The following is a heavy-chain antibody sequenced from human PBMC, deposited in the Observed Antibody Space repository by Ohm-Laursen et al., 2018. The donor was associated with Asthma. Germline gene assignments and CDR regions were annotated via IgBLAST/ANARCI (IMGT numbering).Heavy chain of an antibody. V-gene: IGHV3-23*01. CDR3: AKDYSFGYIDY. Sequence: SLRLSCAASGFTFSSYGMNWVRQAPGKGLEWVSTITDSGGHTYFADSVKGRFTISRDNSRNTVYLQMNSLRAEDTAVYYCAKDYSFGYIDYWGQGTLVTVSS. D-gene: IGHD3-16*02. CDR1: GFTFSSYG. CDR2: ITDSGGHT. J-gene: IGHJ4*02.